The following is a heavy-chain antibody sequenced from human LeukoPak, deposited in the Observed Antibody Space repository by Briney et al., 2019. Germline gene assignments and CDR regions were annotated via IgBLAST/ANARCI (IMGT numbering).Heavy chain of an antibody. CDR2: ISHNGDST. Sequence: GGSLRLSCSASGFRFNDYSMNWIRQAPGKGLEYVSGISHNGDSTRCADSVKGRFTVSRDNSKNTLDLQMNSLRAEDTAVYYCAKTGSSWYSLEYWGQGILVTVSS. V-gene: IGHV3-64*04. J-gene: IGHJ4*02. D-gene: IGHD6-13*01. CDR1: GFRFNDYS. CDR3: AKTGSSWYSLEY.